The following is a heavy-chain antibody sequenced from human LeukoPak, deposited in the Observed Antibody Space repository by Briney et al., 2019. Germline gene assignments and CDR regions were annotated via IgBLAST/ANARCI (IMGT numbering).Heavy chain of an antibody. CDR3: AKAPVTTCRGAFCYPFDY. CDR1: GFTVSSNY. V-gene: IGHV3-53*01. Sequence: GGSLRLSCAASGFTVSSNYMSWVRQAPGKGLELVSAISDTGNTYHADSVKGRFTISRDSSKNTLFLQMNRLRPEDAAVYYCAKAPVTTCRGAFCYPFDYWGLGTLVTVSS. D-gene: IGHD2-15*01. J-gene: IGHJ4*02. CDR2: ISDTGNT.